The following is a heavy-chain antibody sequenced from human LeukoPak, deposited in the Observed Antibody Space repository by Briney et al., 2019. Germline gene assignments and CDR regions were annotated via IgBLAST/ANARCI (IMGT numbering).Heavy chain of an antibody. CDR1: GGSISSYY. V-gene: IGHV4-59*01. CDR2: IYYSGST. D-gene: IGHD3-16*01. CDR3: AGGSQGY. J-gene: IGHJ4*02. Sequence: SETLSLTCTVSGGSISSYYWSWIRQPPGKGLEWIGYIYYSGSTNYNPSLKSRVTISVDTSKNQFSLKLSSVTAADTAVYYCAGGSQGYWGQGTLVTVSS.